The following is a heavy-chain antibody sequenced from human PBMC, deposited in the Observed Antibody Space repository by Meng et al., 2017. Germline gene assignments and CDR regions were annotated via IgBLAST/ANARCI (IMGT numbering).Heavy chain of an antibody. V-gene: IGHV4-34*01. D-gene: IGHD6-6*01. CDR3: ARRRGGSSDWFDP. CDR2: INHSGST. Sequence: QVHHQQWGAGLLKPSETLSPTCAVYGGSFRGYYWSWIRQPPGKGLEWIGEINHSGSTNYNPSLKSRVTISVDTSKNQFSLKLSSVTAADTAVYYCARRRGGSSDWFDPWGQGTLVTVSS. CDR1: GGSFRGYY. J-gene: IGHJ5*02.